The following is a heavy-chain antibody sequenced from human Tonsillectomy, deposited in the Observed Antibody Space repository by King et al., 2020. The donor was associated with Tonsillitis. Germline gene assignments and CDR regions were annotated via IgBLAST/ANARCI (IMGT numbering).Heavy chain of an antibody. CDR2: VSGCGGGT. CDR3: PKEDLGFPQYYFDY. Sequence: VQLVESGGDLVQPGGSLRLSCAASGFTFSSYAMNWVRQAPGKGLEWVSAVSGCGGGTYYADSVKGRFTISRDNSKNTLYLPMNSLRAEDTAVYYCPKEDLGFPQYYFDYWGQGTLVTVSS. J-gene: IGHJ4*02. V-gene: IGHV3-23*04. CDR1: GFTFSSYA.